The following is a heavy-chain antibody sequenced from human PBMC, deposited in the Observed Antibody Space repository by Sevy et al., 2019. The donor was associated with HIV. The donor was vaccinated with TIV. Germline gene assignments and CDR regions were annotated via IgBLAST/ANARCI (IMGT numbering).Heavy chain of an antibody. CDR1: GFTFSSYG. J-gene: IGHJ6*02. Sequence: GGSLRLSCAASGFTFSSYGMHWVRQAPGKGLEWVAVIWYDGSNKYYADSVKGRFTISRDNSKNTLYLQMNSLRAEDTAVYYCARDFVADYYGSGSPMDVWGQGTTVTVSS. V-gene: IGHV3-33*01. D-gene: IGHD3-10*01. CDR3: ARDFVADYYGSGSPMDV. CDR2: IWYDGSNK.